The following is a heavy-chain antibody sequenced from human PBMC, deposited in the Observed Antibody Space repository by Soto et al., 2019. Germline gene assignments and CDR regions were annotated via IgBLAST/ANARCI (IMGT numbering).Heavy chain of an antibody. J-gene: IGHJ4*02. Sequence: GASVKVSCKTFGYKFIGFYLHWVRQAPGQGPEWIGWIVVGSGNTNYAQKFQERVTITRDMSTSTAYMELSSLRSEDTAVYYCAAEYYKQLGNFDYWGQGTLVTVSS. CDR3: AAEYYKQLGNFDY. CDR2: IVVGSGNT. CDR1: GYKFIGFY. D-gene: IGHD6-6*01. V-gene: IGHV1-58*01.